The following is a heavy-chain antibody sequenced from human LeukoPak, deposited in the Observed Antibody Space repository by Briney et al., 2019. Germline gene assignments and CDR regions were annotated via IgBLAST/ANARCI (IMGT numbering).Heavy chain of an antibody. J-gene: IGHJ4*02. CDR1: GGSISSSSYY. CDR2: IYYSGST. CDR3: ASYGYDFWSGYSH. V-gene: IGHV4-39*01. Sequence: PSETLSLTCTVSGGSISSSSYYWGWIRQPPGKGLEWVGSIYYSGSTYYNPSLKSRVTISVDTSKNQFSLKVSSVTAADTAVYFCASYGYDFWSGYSHWGQGTLVTVSS. D-gene: IGHD3-3*01.